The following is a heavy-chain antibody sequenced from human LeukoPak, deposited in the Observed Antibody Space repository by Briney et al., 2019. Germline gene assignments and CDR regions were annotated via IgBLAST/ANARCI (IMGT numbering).Heavy chain of an antibody. CDR2: IYYSGST. V-gene: IGHV4-59*08. Sequence: PSETLSLTCAVYGGSFSSYYWSWIRQPPGKGLEWIGYIYYSGSTNYNPSLKSRVTISVDTSKNQFSLKLSSVTAADTAVYYCATHRYYDFWSGYSHNYGMDVWGQGTTVTVSS. CDR3: ATHRYYDFWSGYSHNYGMDV. CDR1: GGSFSSYY. J-gene: IGHJ6*02. D-gene: IGHD3-3*01.